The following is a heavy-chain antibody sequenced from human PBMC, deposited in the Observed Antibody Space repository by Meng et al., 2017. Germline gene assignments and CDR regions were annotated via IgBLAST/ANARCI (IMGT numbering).Heavy chain of an antibody. V-gene: IGHV3-13*01. D-gene: IGHD6-19*01. CDR3: LIAVAPPARHYFDY. CDR1: GFTFSSYD. J-gene: IGHJ4*02. CDR2: IGTAGDT. Sequence: GVLKISCAASGFTFSSYDMHWVRQATGKGLEWVSAIGTAGDTYYPGSVKDRFTISRENAKNSLYLQMNSLRAGDTAVYYWLIAVAPPARHYFDYWGQGTLVTVSS.